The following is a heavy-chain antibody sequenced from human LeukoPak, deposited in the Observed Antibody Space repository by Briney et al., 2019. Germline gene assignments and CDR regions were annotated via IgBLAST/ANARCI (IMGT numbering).Heavy chain of an antibody. CDR2: IYTSGST. Sequence: SETLSLTCTVSGGSISSYYWSWIRQPAGKGLEWIGRIYTSGSTNYNPSLKGRVTMSVDTSKNQFSLKLSSVTAADTAVYYCARETRNYGGNSYWYFDLWGRGTLVTVSS. CDR1: GGSISSYY. V-gene: IGHV4-4*07. CDR3: ARETRNYGGNSYWYFDL. D-gene: IGHD4-23*01. J-gene: IGHJ2*01.